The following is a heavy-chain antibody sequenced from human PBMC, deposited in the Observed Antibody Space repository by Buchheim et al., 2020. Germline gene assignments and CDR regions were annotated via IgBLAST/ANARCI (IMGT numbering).Heavy chain of an antibody. J-gene: IGHJ6*02. V-gene: IGHV3-66*01. CDR3: ARDTYYDFWSGSGYGMDV. CDR1: GFTVSSNY. Sequence: EVQLVESGGGLVQPGGSLRLSCAASGFTVSSNYMSWVRQAPGKGLEWVSVIYSGGSTYYADSVKGRFTISRDNSKNTLYLQMNSLRAEDTAVYYCARDTYYDFWSGSGYGMDVWGQGTT. D-gene: IGHD3-3*01. CDR2: IYSGGST.